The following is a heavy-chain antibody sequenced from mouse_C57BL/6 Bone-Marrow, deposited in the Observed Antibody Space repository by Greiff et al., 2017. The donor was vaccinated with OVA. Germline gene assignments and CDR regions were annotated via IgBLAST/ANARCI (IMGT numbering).Heavy chain of an antibody. J-gene: IGHJ4*01. D-gene: IGHD1-1*01. V-gene: IGHV1-69*01. Sequence: QVQLQQPGAELVMPGASVKLSCKASGYTFTSYWMHWVKQRPGQGLEWIGEIDPSDSYTNYNQKFKGKSTLTVDKSSSTAYMQLSSLTSEDSAVYFCARGRVGAMDYWGQGTSVTVSS. CDR2: IDPSDSYT. CDR3: ARGRVGAMDY. CDR1: GYTFTSYW.